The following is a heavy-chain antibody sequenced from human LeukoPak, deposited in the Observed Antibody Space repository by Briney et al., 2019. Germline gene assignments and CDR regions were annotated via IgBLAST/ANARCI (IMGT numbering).Heavy chain of an antibody. CDR3: AKAPRVNWFTTPPGGVGPDI. Sequence: GGSLRLSCAASGFTVSSNYMSWVRQAPGKGLEWVSVIYSGGSTYYADSVKGRFTISRDNSKNTLYLQMNSLRAEDTAVYYCAKAPRVNWFTTPPGGVGPDIWGQGTMVTVSS. D-gene: IGHD1-20*01. CDR1: GFTVSSNY. V-gene: IGHV3-53*01. CDR2: IYSGGST. J-gene: IGHJ3*02.